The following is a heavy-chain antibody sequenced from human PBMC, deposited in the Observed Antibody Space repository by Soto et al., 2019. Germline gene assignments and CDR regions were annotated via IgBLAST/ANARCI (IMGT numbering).Heavy chain of an antibody. D-gene: IGHD3-10*01. V-gene: IGHV1-69*12. CDR2: IIPIFGTA. Sequence: QVQLVQSGAEVKKPGSSVKVSCKASGGTFISYAISWVRQAPGPGLEWMGGIIPIFGTANYAQKFQGRVTITADDSTSTAYMEPISLRSEDTDVYYCARGGYYCSGTTYWCQGTLVTVSS. CDR1: GGTFISYA. CDR3: ARGGYYCSGTTY. J-gene: IGHJ4*02.